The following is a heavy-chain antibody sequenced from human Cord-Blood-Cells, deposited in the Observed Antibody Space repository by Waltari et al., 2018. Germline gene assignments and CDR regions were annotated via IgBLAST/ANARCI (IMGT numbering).Heavy chain of an antibody. CDR3: ARHRSRPGSSWFAFDI. Sequence: QLQLQESGPGLVKPSETLSLTCTVSGGSISSSSYYWGWIRQPPGKGLEWIGSNYYSGSTYYNPALKSRVTISVDPSKNQFSLKLSSVTAADTAVYYCARHRSRPGSSWFAFDIWGQGTMVTVSS. CDR2: NYYSGST. D-gene: IGHD6-13*01. V-gene: IGHV4-39*01. J-gene: IGHJ3*02. CDR1: GGSISSSSYY.